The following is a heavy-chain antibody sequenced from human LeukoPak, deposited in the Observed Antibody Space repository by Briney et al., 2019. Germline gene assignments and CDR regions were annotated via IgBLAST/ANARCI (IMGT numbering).Heavy chain of an antibody. D-gene: IGHD3-3*01. Sequence: PSETLSLTCTVSGGSISSYYWSWIRQPPGKGLEWIGYIYYSGSTNYNPSLKSRVTISVDTSKNQFSLKLSSVTAADTAVYYCARGGLRFLEWASDAFDIWGQGTMVTVSS. J-gene: IGHJ3*02. CDR2: IYYSGST. CDR3: ARGGLRFLEWASDAFDI. CDR1: GGSISSYY. V-gene: IGHV4-59*01.